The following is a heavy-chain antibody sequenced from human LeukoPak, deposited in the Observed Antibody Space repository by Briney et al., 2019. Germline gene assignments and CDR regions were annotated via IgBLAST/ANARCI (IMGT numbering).Heavy chain of an antibody. CDR1: GVSFSNAW. Sequence: PGGSLRLSCAPSGVSFSNAWMSWVRRAPGKGVEWGGRIKRTADGGTTDYAARGIGRFTISRDDSKNTLYLLMNSLKTEDTAVYYCTTDVGSGWNGFNNWGQGTLVTVSS. D-gene: IGHD6-19*01. CDR2: IKRTADGGTT. J-gene: IGHJ4*02. V-gene: IGHV3-15*01. CDR3: TTDVGSGWNGFNN.